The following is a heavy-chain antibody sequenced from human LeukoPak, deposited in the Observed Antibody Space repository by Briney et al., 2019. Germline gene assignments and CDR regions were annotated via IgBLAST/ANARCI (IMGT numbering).Heavy chain of an antibody. CDR1: QYTFTGYY. Sequence: ASVKVSCKASQYTFTGYYMHWVRQAPGQGLEGMGWINPNSGGTNYAQKFQGRVTMTRDTSISTAYMELSRLRSDDTAVYYCARRGMDGSGSYYTFDYWGQGSLVTVSS. J-gene: IGHJ4*02. CDR3: ARRGMDGSGSYYTFDY. D-gene: IGHD3-10*01. CDR2: INPNSGGT. V-gene: IGHV1-2*02.